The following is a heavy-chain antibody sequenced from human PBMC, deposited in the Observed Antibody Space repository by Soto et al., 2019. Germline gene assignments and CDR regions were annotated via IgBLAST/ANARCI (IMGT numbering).Heavy chain of an antibody. CDR1: GGSISTDY. J-gene: IGHJ3*01. Sequence: QVRLQESGPGLVKPSETLSLTCTVSGGSISTDYWNWIRQPPGRGLEWLGYISYTGITNYNPSLESRVTISVDTSKNQFSLKLSSVTAADRAVYFCAREPRYSTSRYHDPFDVWGPGTMVTVSS. CDR3: AREPRYSTSRYHDPFDV. D-gene: IGHD1-1*01. V-gene: IGHV4-59*01. CDR2: ISYTGIT.